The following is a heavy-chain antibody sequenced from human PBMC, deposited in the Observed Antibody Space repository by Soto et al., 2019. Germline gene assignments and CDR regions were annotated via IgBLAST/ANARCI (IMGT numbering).Heavy chain of an antibody. Sequence: GASVKVSCKASGYTFTSYGISWVRQAPGQGLEWMGWISAYNGDTNYARKLQGRVTMTTDTATSTAYMELRSLRSDDTAVYYCARVGLISSLYYFDYWGQGTLVTVSS. CDR3: ARVGLISSLYYFDY. CDR2: ISAYNGDT. J-gene: IGHJ4*02. CDR1: GYTFTSYG. D-gene: IGHD6-13*01. V-gene: IGHV1-18*01.